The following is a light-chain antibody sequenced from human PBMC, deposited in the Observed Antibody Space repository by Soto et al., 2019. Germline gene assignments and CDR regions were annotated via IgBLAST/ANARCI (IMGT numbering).Light chain of an antibody. CDR2: AAS. CDR1: QGISTY. Sequence: DMQMTQSPSSPSASIGDRVTITCQASQGISTYLNWYQQKPGKAPKLLIYAASSLQSGVPSRFSGSGSGTEFTLTISCLQPEDVATYYCQQSYNIPPALGAGTKVDIK. CDR3: QQSYNIPPA. V-gene: IGKV1-39*01. J-gene: IGKJ3*01.